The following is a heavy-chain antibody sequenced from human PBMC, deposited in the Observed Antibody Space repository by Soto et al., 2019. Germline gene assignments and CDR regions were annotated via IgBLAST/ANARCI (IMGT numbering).Heavy chain of an antibody. D-gene: IGHD3-9*01. Sequence: SVGSLRLSCAASGFSFAGYALTWVRLAPGKGLEWVASISGGGGSTYYTDSVKGRFSIPRDNSNRVVYLQMGSLTAGDTAVYYCAKTETFNGYYNAFDYWGQGTRVTVSS. CDR1: GFSFAGYA. CDR2: ISGGGGST. V-gene: IGHV3-23*01. CDR3: AKTETFNGYYNAFDY. J-gene: IGHJ4*02.